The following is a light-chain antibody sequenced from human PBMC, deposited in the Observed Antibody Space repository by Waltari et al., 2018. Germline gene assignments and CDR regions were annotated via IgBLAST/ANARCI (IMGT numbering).Light chain of an antibody. CDR3: KQYRATPWA. CDR2: KAS. Sequence: DIQMTQSPSILSASVGDRVTLTCRARQNINSWMAWYQQKPGMAPKLLNSKASTLESGVPTRFSGSGARTEITLTISRLQPDNLATYCCKQYRATPWAFGQGTKV. J-gene: IGKJ1*01. CDR1: QNINSW. V-gene: IGKV1-5*03.